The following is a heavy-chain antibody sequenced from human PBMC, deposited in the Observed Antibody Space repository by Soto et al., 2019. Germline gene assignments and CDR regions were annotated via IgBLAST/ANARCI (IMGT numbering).Heavy chain of an antibody. CDR2: ISPNNGAT. Sequence: QVQLVQSGAEVKKPGASMKVSCKASGYTFSDYYMHWVRQAPGQGLECMGWISPNNGATNYAQKFLDRVTMTRDASITTAYMELSRLRSDDTAVYYCARGGEFCSTGSCNSSLGDAFDVWGQGTTVTVSS. CDR1: GYTFSDYY. D-gene: IGHD2-15*01. CDR3: ARGGEFCSTGSCNSSLGDAFDV. V-gene: IGHV1-2*02. J-gene: IGHJ3*01.